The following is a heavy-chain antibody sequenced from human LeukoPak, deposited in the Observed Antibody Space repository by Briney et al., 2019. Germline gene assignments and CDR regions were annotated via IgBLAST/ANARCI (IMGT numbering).Heavy chain of an antibody. CDR1: GGSFSGYY. V-gene: IGHV4-34*01. CDR3: ARGYGYCSGGSCYRGFDY. Sequence: KASETLSLTCAVYGGSFSGYYWSWIRQPPGKGLEWIGEINHRGSTNYNPSLKSRVTISVDTSKNQFSLKLSSVTAADTAVYYCARGYGYCSGGSCYRGFDYWGQGTLVTVSS. J-gene: IGHJ4*02. CDR2: INHRGST. D-gene: IGHD2-15*01.